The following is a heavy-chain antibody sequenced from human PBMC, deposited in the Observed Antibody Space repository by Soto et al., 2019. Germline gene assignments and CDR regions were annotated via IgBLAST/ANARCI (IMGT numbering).Heavy chain of an antibody. J-gene: IGHJ5*02. V-gene: IGHV4-4*07. D-gene: IGHD3-16*01. CDR3: ARGGGVPALGAP. Sequence: WPWIRQTAGKGLEWIGRISTSGNTNYNPSLNSRLTMSVDTSKNQVSLKLTSVTAADTAVYYCARGGGVPALGAPLGQGTLVTVSS. CDR2: ISTSGNT.